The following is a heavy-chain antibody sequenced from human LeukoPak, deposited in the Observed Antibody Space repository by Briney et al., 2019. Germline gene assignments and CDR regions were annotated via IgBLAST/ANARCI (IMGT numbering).Heavy chain of an antibody. CDR2: ISGSGSTI. D-gene: IGHD5-12*01. CDR1: GFTFSDYY. Sequence: PGGSLRLSCAASGFTFSDYYMSWIRQAPGKGLEWVSYISGSGSTIYYADSVKGRFTISRDNARNSLYLQMNSLRAEDTAVYYCARGHYSGYDPTLDYWGQGTLVTVSS. V-gene: IGHV3-11*01. CDR3: ARGHYSGYDPTLDY. J-gene: IGHJ4*02.